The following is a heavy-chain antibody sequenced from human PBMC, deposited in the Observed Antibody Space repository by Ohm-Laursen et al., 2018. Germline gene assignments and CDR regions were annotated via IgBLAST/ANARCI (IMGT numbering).Heavy chain of an antibody. V-gene: IGHV4-4*07. CDR2: LYTSGST. CDR3: ARGLRSDYWYFDL. D-gene: IGHD5/OR15-5a*01. CDR1: GGSIKSYY. Sequence: GTLSLTCAVSGGSIKSYYWSWIRQPAGKGLEWIGRLYTSGSTNYNPSLESRVTMSVDTSKNQFSLKLSSVTAADTAVYYCARGLRSDYWYFDLWGRGTLVTVSS. J-gene: IGHJ2*01.